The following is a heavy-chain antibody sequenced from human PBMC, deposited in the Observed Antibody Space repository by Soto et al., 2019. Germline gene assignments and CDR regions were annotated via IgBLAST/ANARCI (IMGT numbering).Heavy chain of an antibody. V-gene: IGHV3-23*01. J-gene: IGHJ4*02. D-gene: IGHD6-19*01. CDR2: ISGSGGST. Sequence: GGSLRLSCAASAFTFSSYAMSWVRQAPGKGLEWVSAISGSGGSTYYADSVKGRFTISRDNSKNTLYLQMNSLRAEHTAVYYCAKVTLSFGSGPRGCWGQGTLVTVSS. CDR1: AFTFSSYA. CDR3: AKVTLSFGSGPRGC.